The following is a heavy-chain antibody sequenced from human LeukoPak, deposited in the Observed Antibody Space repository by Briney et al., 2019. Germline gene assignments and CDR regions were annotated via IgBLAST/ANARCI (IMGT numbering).Heavy chain of an antibody. CDR2: IFFSGST. CDR3: ARERGYDFWSGYYAHNWFDP. V-gene: IGHV4-39*07. CDR1: GGFISSTSSY. J-gene: IGHJ5*02. D-gene: IGHD3-3*01. Sequence: PSETLSLTCTVTGGFISSTSSYWGWIRPPPGKGLEWIGIIFFSGSTYYNPSLKSRVTISVDTSKNQFSLKLSSVTAADTAVYYCARERGYDFWSGYYAHNWFDPWSQGTLVTVSS.